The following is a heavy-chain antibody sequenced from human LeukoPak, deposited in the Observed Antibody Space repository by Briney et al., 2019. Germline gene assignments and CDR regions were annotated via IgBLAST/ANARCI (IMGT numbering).Heavy chain of an antibody. Sequence: GGSLRLSCAASGLTVSSNYMSWVRQAPGKGLEWVSVIYSGGNTFYADSVKGRFTISRDNSKNTLYLQMNSLRAEGTAVYYCAREMIQLPGYFDYWGQGTLVTVSS. CDR3: AREMIQLPGYFDY. V-gene: IGHV3-53*01. J-gene: IGHJ4*02. D-gene: IGHD5-18*01. CDR1: GLTVSSNY. CDR2: IYSGGNT.